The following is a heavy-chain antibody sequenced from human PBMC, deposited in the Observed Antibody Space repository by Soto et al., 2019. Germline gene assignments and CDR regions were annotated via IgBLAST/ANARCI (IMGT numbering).Heavy chain of an antibody. Sequence: GGSLRLSCAASGFTFSSYAMSWVRQAPGKGLEWVSAISGSGGSTYYADSVKGRFTISRDNSKNTLYLQMNSLRAEDTAVYYCAKLKIMTTVTTGAFDYWGQGTPVTVS. V-gene: IGHV3-23*01. CDR3: AKLKIMTTVTTGAFDY. J-gene: IGHJ4*02. D-gene: IGHD4-17*01. CDR1: GFTFSSYA. CDR2: ISGSGGST.